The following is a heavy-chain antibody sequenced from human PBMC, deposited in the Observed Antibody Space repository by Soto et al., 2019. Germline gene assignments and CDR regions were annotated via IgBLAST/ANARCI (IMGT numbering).Heavy chain of an antibody. J-gene: IGHJ6*02. V-gene: IGHV4-31*03. CDR1: GGSFSSDSFI. D-gene: IGHD1-26*01. Sequence: QVQLQESGPGLVKPSRTLSLTCSVSGGSFSSDSFIWSWVRQFPGKGLEWIGYINYSGTTYYNPSLRSRITMSVDTSKNQFSLNLSSVTAADTAVYYCARDHKWDGMDVWGQGTTVTVSS. CDR2: INYSGTT. CDR3: ARDHKWDGMDV.